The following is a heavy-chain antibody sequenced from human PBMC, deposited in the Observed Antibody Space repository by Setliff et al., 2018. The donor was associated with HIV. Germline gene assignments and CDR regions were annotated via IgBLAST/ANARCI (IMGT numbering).Heavy chain of an antibody. CDR1: GFTFSSYA. Sequence: PGGSLRLSCAASGFTFSSYAMHWVRQAPGKGLEWVAVISYDGSNKYYADSVKGRFTISRDNSKNTLYLQMNSLRAEDTAVYYCAKDSLGGYDSSGYVDYWGQGTLVTVSS. V-gene: IGHV3-30*04. CDR3: AKDSLGGYDSSGYVDY. D-gene: IGHD3-22*01. CDR2: ISYDGSNK. J-gene: IGHJ4*02.